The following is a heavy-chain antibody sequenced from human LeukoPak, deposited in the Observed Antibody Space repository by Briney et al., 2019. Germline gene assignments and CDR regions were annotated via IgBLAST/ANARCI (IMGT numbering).Heavy chain of an antibody. CDR3: AKERQTGDYFTSDF. CDR1: GFSFSTYT. CDR2: INGRGDST. Sequence: GGSLRLSCAASGFSFSTYTTNWVRQAPGKGLEWVSAINGRGDSTFYADSVKGLFTISRDNSKSTVYLQMNNLRADDTAVYYCAKERQTGDYFTSDFWGQGTLVTVSS. D-gene: IGHD4-17*01. V-gene: IGHV3-23*01. J-gene: IGHJ4*02.